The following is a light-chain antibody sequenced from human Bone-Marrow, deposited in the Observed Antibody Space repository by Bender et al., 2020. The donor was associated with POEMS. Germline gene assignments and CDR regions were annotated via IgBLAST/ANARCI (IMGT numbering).Light chain of an antibody. J-gene: IGLJ1*01. CDR3: CSYVGATTYYV. Sequence: QSALTQPASVSGSPGQSITISCTGASSDVGSYNLVSWYQQHPGKAPKLLIYEVSKRPSGISNRFSGSKSGNTASLTISGLQAEDEADYYCCSYVGATTYYVFATGTKVTVL. CDR2: EVS. V-gene: IGLV2-23*02. CDR1: SSDVGSYNL.